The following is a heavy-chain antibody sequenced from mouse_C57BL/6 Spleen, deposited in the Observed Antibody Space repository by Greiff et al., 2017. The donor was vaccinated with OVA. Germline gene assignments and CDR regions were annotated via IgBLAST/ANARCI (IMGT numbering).Heavy chain of an antibody. CDR2: IRSKSNNYAT. CDR3: VRVSFYAMDY. CDR1: GFSFNTYA. J-gene: IGHJ4*01. Sequence: EVMLVESGGGLVQPKGSLKLSCAASGFSFNTYAMNWVRQAPGKGLEWVARIRSKSNNYATYYADSVKDRFTISRDDSESMLYLQMNNLKTEDTAMYYCVRVSFYAMDYWGQGTSVTVSS. V-gene: IGHV10-1*01.